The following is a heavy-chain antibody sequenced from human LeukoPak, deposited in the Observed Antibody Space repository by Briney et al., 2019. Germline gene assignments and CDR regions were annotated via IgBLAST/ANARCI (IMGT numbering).Heavy chain of an antibody. Sequence: ASVKVSCKASGYSFTSHYMHWVRQAPGQGLEWMGWISAYNGNTNYAQKLQGRVTMTTDTSTSTAYMELRSLRSDDAAVYYCARDVRGIQLWPDAFDIWGQGTMVTVSS. CDR3: ARDVRGIQLWPDAFDI. D-gene: IGHD5-18*01. CDR1: GYSFTSHY. V-gene: IGHV1-18*01. J-gene: IGHJ3*02. CDR2: ISAYNGNT.